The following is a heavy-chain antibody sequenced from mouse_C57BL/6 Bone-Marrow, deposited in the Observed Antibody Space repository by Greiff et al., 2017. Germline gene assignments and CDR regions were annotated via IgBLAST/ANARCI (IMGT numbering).Heavy chain of an antibody. J-gene: IGHJ1*03. CDR1: GFTFTDYY. CDR2: IRNKANGYTT. Sequence: EVHLVESGGGLVQPGGSLSLSCAASGFTFTDYYMSWVRQPPGKALEWLGFIRNKANGYTTEYSASVKGRFTISRDNSQSILYLQMNDLRAEDSATYYCARYYYGSSYDWYFDVWGTGTTVTVSS. D-gene: IGHD1-1*01. CDR3: ARYYYGSSYDWYFDV. V-gene: IGHV7-3*01.